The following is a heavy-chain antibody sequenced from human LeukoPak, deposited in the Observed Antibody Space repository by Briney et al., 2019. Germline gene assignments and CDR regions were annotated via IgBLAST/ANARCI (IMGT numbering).Heavy chain of an antibody. J-gene: IGHJ5*01. D-gene: IGHD3-16*02. CDR2: IKQDGSEK. CDR1: GFTFSSYW. CDR3: ARVGGRYSPLGS. Sequence: GGSLRLSCAASGFTFSSYWMSWVRQAPGKGLERVANIKQDGSEKYYVDSVKGRFTISRDNDKNSLFLQMTSLRAEDTAVYYCARVGGRYSPLGSWGQGTLVTVSS. V-gene: IGHV3-7*01.